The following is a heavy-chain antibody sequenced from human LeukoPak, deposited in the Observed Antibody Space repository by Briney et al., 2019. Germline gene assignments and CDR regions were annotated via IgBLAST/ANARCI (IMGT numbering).Heavy chain of an antibody. J-gene: IGHJ4*02. CDR3: ARDQGMIVYGEVIDY. CDR2: ISAYNGNT. Sequence: ASVKVSCKACVYTFTSYYMHWVRQVPGQGLEWMGRISAYNGNTNYAQKLQGRVTMTTDTSTSTAYMELRSLRSDDTAVYYCARDQGMIVYGEVIDYWGQGTLVTVSS. D-gene: IGHD3-22*01. CDR1: VYTFTSYY. V-gene: IGHV1-18*04.